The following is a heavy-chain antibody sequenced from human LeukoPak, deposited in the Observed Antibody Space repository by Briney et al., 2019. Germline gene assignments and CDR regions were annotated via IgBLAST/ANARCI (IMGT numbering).Heavy chain of an antibody. V-gene: IGHV3-23*01. J-gene: IGHJ4*02. CDR2: VNDRGTYT. CDR3: ATSGYSYGVVDY. Sequence: PGGSLRLSCAASGITFNIYAMTWVRQVPGEGLEWVSGVNDRGTYTYYADSVKGRFTISRDNSKNTLYLQMNSLRAEDTAVYYCATSGYSYGVVDYWGQGTLVTVSS. CDR1: GITFNIYA. D-gene: IGHD5-18*01.